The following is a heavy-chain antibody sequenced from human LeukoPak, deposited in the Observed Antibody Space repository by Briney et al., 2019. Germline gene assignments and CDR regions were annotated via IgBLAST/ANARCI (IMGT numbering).Heavy chain of an antibody. J-gene: IGHJ4*02. V-gene: IGHV3-23*01. CDR1: GFTFSSYA. D-gene: IGHD3-22*01. CDR3: AKDLLSGDSSGFLDY. Sequence: GGSLRLSCAASGFTFSSYAMSWVRQAPGKGLEWVSAISGSGGSTYYADSVKGRFTISRDNSKNTLYLQMNSLRAEDTAVYCCAKDLLSGDSSGFLDYWGQGTLVTVSS. CDR2: ISGSGGST.